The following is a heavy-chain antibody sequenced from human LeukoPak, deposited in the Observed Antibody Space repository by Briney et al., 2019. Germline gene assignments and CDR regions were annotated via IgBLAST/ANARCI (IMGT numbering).Heavy chain of an antibody. CDR2: INAGNGNT. V-gene: IGHV1-3*01. Sequence: ASVKVSCKASGYTFTSYAMHWVRQAPGQRLEWMGWINAGNGNTKYSQKFQGRVTITRDTSASTAYMELRSLRSDDTAVYYCARSSSSWYREAYWGQGTLVTVSS. CDR3: ARSSSSWYREAY. J-gene: IGHJ4*02. D-gene: IGHD6-13*01. CDR1: GYTFTSYA.